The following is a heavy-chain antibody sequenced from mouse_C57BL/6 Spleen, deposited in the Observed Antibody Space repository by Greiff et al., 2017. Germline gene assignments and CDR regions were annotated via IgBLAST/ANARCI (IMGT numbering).Heavy chain of an antibody. J-gene: IGHJ4*01. CDR2: ISSGSSTI. CDR3: ATIYDGYAMDY. Sequence: EVKLMESGGGLVKPGGSLKLSCAASGFTFSDYGMHWVRQAPEKGLEWVAYISSGSSTIYYADTVKGRFTISRDNAKNTLFLQMTSLRSEDTAMYYCATIYDGYAMDYWGQGTSVTVSS. D-gene: IGHD2-3*01. CDR1: GFTFSDYG. V-gene: IGHV5-17*01.